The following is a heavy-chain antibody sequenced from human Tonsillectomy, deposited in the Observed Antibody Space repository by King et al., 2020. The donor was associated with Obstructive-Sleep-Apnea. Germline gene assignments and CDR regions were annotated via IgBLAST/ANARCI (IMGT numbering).Heavy chain of an antibody. J-gene: IGHJ4*02. CDR2: IYYSGST. Sequence: VQLQESGPGLVKPSETLSLTCTVSGGSISSYYWSWIRQPPGKGLEWIGYIYYSGSTNYKPSPKSRVTISVDTSKNQFSLKLSSVIAADTAVYYCAKLFSWEPDYWGQGTLVTVSS. D-gene: IGHD1-26*01. CDR3: AKLFSWEPDY. CDR1: GGSISSYY. V-gene: IGHV4-59*08.